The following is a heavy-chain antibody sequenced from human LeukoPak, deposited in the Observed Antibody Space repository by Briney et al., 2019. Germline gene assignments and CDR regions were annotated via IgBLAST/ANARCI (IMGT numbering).Heavy chain of an antibody. CDR3: ARNFSSSSSVYYYYYMDV. CDR1: GVYLSSRPYY. J-gene: IGHJ6*03. Sequence: SETLSLTCTVSGVYLSSRPYYWGWVRQPPGKGLGWIGTLFYSGTTYYNLSLKSRVTISLDTSKNQFSLKMSSVTAADTAIYYCARNFSSSSSVYYYYYMDVWGKGTTVTVSS. V-gene: IGHV4-39*07. D-gene: IGHD6-6*01. CDR2: LFYSGTT.